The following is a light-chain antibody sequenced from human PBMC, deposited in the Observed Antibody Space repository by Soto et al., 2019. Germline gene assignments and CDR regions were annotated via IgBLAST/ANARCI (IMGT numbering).Light chain of an antibody. J-gene: IGLJ2*01. CDR1: ISDVGSSNL. Sequence: QAVLTQPASVSGSPGQSITISCAGSISDVGSSNLVSWYQQHPGKVPKLIIYEGGKRPSGVSNRFSGSKSGNTASLTISGLQAEDEADYYCCSFALRSTLIFGGGTKLTVL. CDR3: CSFALRSTLI. CDR2: EGG. V-gene: IGLV2-23*01.